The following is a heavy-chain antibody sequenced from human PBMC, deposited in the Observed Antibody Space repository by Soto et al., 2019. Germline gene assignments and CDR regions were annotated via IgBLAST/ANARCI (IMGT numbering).Heavy chain of an antibody. D-gene: IGHD6-19*01. CDR3: ASPSSEQWRGAFDI. CDR2: INWNGGST. V-gene: IGHV3-20*01. J-gene: IGHJ3*02. CDR1: GFTFDDYG. Sequence: SGGSLRLSCAASGFTFDDYGMSWVRQAPGKGLEWVSGINWNGGSTGYADSVKGRFTISRDNAKNSLYLQMNSLRAEDTALYHCASPSSEQWRGAFDIWGQGTMVTVSS.